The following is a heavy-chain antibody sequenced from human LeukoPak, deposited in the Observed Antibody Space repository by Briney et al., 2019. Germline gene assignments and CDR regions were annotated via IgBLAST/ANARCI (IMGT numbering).Heavy chain of an antibody. D-gene: IGHD5-18*01. CDR3: ARGQKYIYGYTVTELGSRYFDY. Sequence: PSQTLSLTCTVSGDSISSGDYYWSWIRQPPGKGLEWIGYIFYSGRTSYNPSLKSRVTVSVDTSKNHFSLTLSSVTAADTAVYYCARGQKYIYGYTVTELGSRYFDYWGQGTLVTVSP. CDR2: IFYSGRT. CDR1: GDSISSGDYY. J-gene: IGHJ4*02. V-gene: IGHV4-61*03.